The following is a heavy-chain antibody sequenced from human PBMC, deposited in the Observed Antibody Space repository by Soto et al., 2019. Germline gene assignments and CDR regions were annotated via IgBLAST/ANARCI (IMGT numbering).Heavy chain of an antibody. CDR2: VYYSGGA. CDR1: GVSIHNSHSF. J-gene: IGHJ5*01. Sequence: NPSETLSLTCAVSGVSIHNSHSFWGWIRQPPGKGLEFIGSVYYSGGANYNPSLKSRVTVSIDTSNNQFSLRVNSVTAADTAVYYCGRVVEGATRHTDFDSWGQGILVTVYS. D-gene: IGHD2-15*01. V-gene: IGHV4-39*01. CDR3: GRVVEGATRHTDFDS.